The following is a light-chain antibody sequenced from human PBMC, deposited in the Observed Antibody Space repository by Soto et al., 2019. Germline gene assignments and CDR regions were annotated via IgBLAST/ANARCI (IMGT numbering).Light chain of an antibody. CDR2: SNN. V-gene: IGLV1-44*01. J-gene: IGLJ3*02. Sequence: QSVLTQPPSASGTPGQRVTISCSGSSSNIGSNTVNWYQQLPGTAPKLLIYSNNQRPSGVPDRFSGSKSGTSASLAISGLQSEDEVDYNCEAWDKSLNGLWVFGGGTKLTVL. CDR3: EAWDKSLNGLWV. CDR1: SSNIGSNT.